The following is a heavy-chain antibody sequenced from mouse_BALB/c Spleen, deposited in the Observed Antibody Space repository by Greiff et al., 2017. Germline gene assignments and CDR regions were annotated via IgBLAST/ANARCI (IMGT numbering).Heavy chain of an antibody. J-gene: IGHJ4*01. CDR3: TRAYDYDEEAMDY. CDR2: ISSGGSYT. D-gene: IGHD2-4*01. V-gene: IGHV5-6-4*01. Sequence: EVHLVESGGGLVKPGGSLKLSCAASGFTFSSYTMSWVRQTPEKRLEWVATISSGGSYTYYPDSVKGRFTISRDNAKNTLYLQMSSLKSEDTAMYYCTRAYDYDEEAMDYWGQGTSVTVSS. CDR1: GFTFSSYT.